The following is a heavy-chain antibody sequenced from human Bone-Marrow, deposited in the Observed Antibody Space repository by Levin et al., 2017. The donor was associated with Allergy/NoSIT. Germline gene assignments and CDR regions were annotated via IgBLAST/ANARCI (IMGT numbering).Heavy chain of an antibody. V-gene: IGHV1-69*13. CDR2: IIPMFGTA. CDR3: ARVYDSSGNYHRWFDP. Sequence: ASVKVSCKASGGTFSRDAVTWVRQAPGQGLEWMGGIIPMFGTAYYAQTFQGRVTITADESTSTAYMELSSLRSEDTAVYFCARVYDSSGNYHRWFDPWGQGTLVTVSS. J-gene: IGHJ5*02. D-gene: IGHD3-22*01. CDR1: GGTFSRDA.